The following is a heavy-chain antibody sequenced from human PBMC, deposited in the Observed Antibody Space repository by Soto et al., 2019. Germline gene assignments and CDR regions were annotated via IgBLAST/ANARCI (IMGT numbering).Heavy chain of an antibody. CDR2: INIGNGYT. Sequence: QVQLVQSGAEEKKPGASVKVSCKASGYTFTSYSMHWVRQAPGQRLEWMGWINIGNGYTKYSQKFQGRVTITIYTSASTVYMELSSLRAEDTAVYYCASEPWASGSRWFDPWGRGTLVTVSS. CDR1: GYTFTSYS. CDR3: ASEPWASGSRWFDP. J-gene: IGHJ5*02. V-gene: IGHV1-3*05. D-gene: IGHD6-19*01.